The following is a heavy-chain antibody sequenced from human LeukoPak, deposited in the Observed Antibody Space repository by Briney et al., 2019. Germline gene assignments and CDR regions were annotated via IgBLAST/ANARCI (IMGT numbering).Heavy chain of an antibody. D-gene: IGHD2-15*01. J-gene: IGHJ4*02. V-gene: IGHV3-9*01. Sequence: GGSLRLSCAASGFTFDDYAMHWVRQAPGKGLEWVSGISWNSGSIGYADSVKGRFTISRDNAKNSLYLQMNSLRAEDTALYYCAKDIGGYCSGGSCRNFDYWGQGTLVTVSS. CDR2: ISWNSGSI. CDR3: AKDIGGYCSGGSCRNFDY. CDR1: GFTFDDYA.